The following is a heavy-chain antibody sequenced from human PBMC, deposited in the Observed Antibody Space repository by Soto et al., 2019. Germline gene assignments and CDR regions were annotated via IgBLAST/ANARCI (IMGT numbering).Heavy chain of an antibody. J-gene: IGHJ4*02. CDR3: ARAAHCGGDCYHENFDY. CDR2: IYYSGST. V-gene: IGHV4-30-4*01. Sequence: SETLSLTCTVSGGSTSSGDYYWSWIRQPPGKGLEWIGYIYYSGSTYYNPSLKSRVTTSVDTSKNQFSLKLSSVTAADTAVYYCARAAHCGGDCYHENFDYWGQGTLVTVSS. D-gene: IGHD2-21*02. CDR1: GGSTSSGDYY.